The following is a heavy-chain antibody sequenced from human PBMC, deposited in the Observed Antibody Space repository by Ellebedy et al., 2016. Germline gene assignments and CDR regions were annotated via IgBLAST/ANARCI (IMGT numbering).Heavy chain of an antibody. CDR2: ISDSGST. V-gene: IGHV4-30-4*01. Sequence: SETLSLTCTVSGGSITNGDYNWHWVRQSPGQGLEWIGYISDSGSTYYNPSLKSPVTISVDPSKNQFSLQMRSLTAADTAVYYCARHLRSRGKYTTSSDGGYWGQGTLVTVSS. CDR3: ARHLRSRGKYTTSSDGGY. J-gene: IGHJ4*02. CDR1: GGSITNGDYN. D-gene: IGHD6-6*01.